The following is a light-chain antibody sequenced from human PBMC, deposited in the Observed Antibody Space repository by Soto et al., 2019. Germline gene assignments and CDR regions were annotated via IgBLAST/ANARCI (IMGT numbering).Light chain of an antibody. Sequence: DIQMTQSASSMSASVGDMVTITCRGSQSISNYLNWYQQNPGQAPKLLIYGASSLQSGVPSRFSGIGSGTDFTITINSLQTEDCATYVGQQGYNTPWTFGQGTKVDI. CDR1: QSISNY. J-gene: IGKJ1*01. CDR2: GAS. CDR3: QQGYNTPWT. V-gene: IGKV1-39*01.